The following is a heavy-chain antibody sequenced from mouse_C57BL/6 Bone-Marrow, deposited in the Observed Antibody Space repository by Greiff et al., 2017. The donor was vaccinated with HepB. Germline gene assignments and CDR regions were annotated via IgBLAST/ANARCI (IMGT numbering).Heavy chain of an antibody. CDR3: AIYYGDAMDY. D-gene: IGHD1-1*01. V-gene: IGHV1-54*01. CDR1: GYAFTNYL. CDR2: INPGSGGT. J-gene: IGHJ4*01. Sequence: VQLVESGAELVRPGTSVKVSCKASGYAFTNYLIEWVKQRPGQGLEWIGVINPGSGGTNYNEKFKGKATLTADKSSSTAYMQLSSLTSEDSAVYFCAIYYGDAMDYWGQGTSVTVSS.